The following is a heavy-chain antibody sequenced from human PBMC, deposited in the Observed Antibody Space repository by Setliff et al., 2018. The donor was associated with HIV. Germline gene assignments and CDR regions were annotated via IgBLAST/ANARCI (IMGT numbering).Heavy chain of an antibody. CDR1: GLTFSMYW. J-gene: IGHJ4*02. D-gene: IGHD3-16*01. CDR2: IKEDGSET. CDR3: ARDRIESALNY. Sequence: PGESLKISCAASGLTFSMYWMSWVRQTPGKGLEWLANIKEDGSETYYVDSVEGRFTISRDNAKNSLYLQMNSLRAEDTAVYYCARDRIESALNYWGQGTLVTVSS. V-gene: IGHV3-7*01.